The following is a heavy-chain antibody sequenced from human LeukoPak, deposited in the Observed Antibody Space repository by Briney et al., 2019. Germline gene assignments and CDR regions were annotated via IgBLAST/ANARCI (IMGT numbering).Heavy chain of an antibody. CDR3: ARVGIAVASPFCDY. CDR2: IYYSGTT. V-gene: IGHV4-61*01. Sequence: SETLSLTCTVSGGSVSSGRYYWTWIRQPPGQGLEWFGYIYYSGTTNYNPSLKSRVTISVDTSKNQFSLKLGSVTAADTAVYYCARVGIAVASPFCDYWGQGTLVTVSS. J-gene: IGHJ4*02. CDR1: GGSVSSGRYY. D-gene: IGHD6-19*01.